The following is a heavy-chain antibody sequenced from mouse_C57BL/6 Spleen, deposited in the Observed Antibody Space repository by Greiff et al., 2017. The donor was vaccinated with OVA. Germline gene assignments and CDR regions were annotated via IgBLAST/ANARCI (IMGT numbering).Heavy chain of an antibody. CDR1: GYSITSGYY. V-gene: IGHV3-6*01. CDR3: ARDGDYGNYVGFAY. J-gene: IGHJ3*01. D-gene: IGHD2-1*01. CDR2: ISYDGSN. Sequence: EVQLQQSGPGLVKPSQSLSLTCSVTGYSITSGYYWNWIRQFPGNKLEWMGYISYDGSNNYNPSLKNRISITRDTSKNQFFLKLNSVTTEDTATYYCARDGDYGNYVGFAYWGQGTLVTVSA.